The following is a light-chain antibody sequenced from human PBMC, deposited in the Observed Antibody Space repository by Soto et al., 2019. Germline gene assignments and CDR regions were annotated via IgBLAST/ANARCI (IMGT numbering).Light chain of an antibody. CDR1: SSDVGSYNS. CDR2: EGY. J-gene: IGLJ1*01. CDR3: CSYVGDPYV. V-gene: IGLV2-23*01. Sequence: QSALTQPASVSGSPGQSIAISCTGTSSDVGSYNSASWYQQHPGKAPKLIIYEGYKRPSGVSDRFSGSKSGNTASLTISGLQAEDEADYYCCSYVGDPYVFGTGTKVTV.